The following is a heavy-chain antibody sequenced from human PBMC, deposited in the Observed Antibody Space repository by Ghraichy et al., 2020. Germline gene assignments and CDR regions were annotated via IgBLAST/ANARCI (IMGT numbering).Heavy chain of an antibody. CDR2: IKRESDGGTI. Sequence: GSLRLSCAGSGFTFSRAWMSWVRQAPGKGLEWVGRIKRESDGGTIDYGAAVEGRFTISRDDSKNTLYLQMSSLKSEDTAVYYCTTDGTTVTYSRYWGQGTLVTVSS. CDR1: GFTFSRAW. J-gene: IGHJ4*02. CDR3: TTDGTTVTYSRY. V-gene: IGHV3-15*01. D-gene: IGHD4-17*01.